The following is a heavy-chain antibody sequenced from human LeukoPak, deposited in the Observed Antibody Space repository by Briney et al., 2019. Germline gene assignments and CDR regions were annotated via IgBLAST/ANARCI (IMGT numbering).Heavy chain of an antibody. CDR3: AGLSHYDSSAPAPGYFDY. D-gene: IGHD3-22*01. CDR1: GYSFTSYW. J-gene: IGHJ4*02. V-gene: IGHV5-51*01. CDR2: IYPGDSDT. Sequence: GESLKISCKGSGYSFTSYWIGWVRQTPGKGLEWMGIIYPGDSDTRYSPSFQGQVTISADKSISTAYLQWSSLKASDTAMYYCAGLSHYDSSAPAPGYFDYWGQGTLVTVSS.